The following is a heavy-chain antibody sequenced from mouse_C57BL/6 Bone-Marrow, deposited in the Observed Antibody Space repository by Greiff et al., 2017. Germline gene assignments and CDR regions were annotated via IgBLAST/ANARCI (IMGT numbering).Heavy chain of an antibody. CDR1: GFNIKDDY. J-gene: IGHJ2*01. D-gene: IGHD2-1*01. CDR3: TTLGSTMVPYYFDY. Sequence: VQLKESGAELVRPGASVKLSCTASGFNIKDDYMHWVKQRPEQGLEWIGWIDPENGDTEYASKFQGKATITADTSSNTAYLQLSSLTSEDTAVYYCTTLGSTMVPYYFDYWGQGTTLTVSS. CDR2: IDPENGDT. V-gene: IGHV14-4*01.